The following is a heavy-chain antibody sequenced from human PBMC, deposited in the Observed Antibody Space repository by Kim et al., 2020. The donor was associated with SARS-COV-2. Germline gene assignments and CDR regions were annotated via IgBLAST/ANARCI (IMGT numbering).Heavy chain of an antibody. CDR1: GYTFTSYD. CDR3: ARLIVATITGWYFDL. J-gene: IGHJ2*01. Sequence: ASVKVSCKASGYTFTSYDINWVRQATGQGLEWMGWMNPNSGNTGYAQKFQGRLTMTRNTSISTAYMELSSLRSEDTAVYYCARLIVATITGWYFDLWGRGTLVTVSS. CDR2: MNPNSGNT. V-gene: IGHV1-8*01. D-gene: IGHD5-12*01.